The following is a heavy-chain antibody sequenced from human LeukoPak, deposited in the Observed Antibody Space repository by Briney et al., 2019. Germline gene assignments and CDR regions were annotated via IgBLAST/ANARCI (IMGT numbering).Heavy chain of an antibody. J-gene: IGHJ4*02. Sequence: GGSLKLSCAASGFTFDSYWMSWVRQAPGKGLEWVANIKQDGNEKYYVDSVKGRFTISKDNAKNSLYLQMNSLRAEDTAVYYCARDPLTQNDYWGLGTLVTVSS. CDR3: ARDPLTQNDY. CDR1: GFTFDSYW. D-gene: IGHD1-14*01. CDR2: IKQDGNEK. V-gene: IGHV3-7*01.